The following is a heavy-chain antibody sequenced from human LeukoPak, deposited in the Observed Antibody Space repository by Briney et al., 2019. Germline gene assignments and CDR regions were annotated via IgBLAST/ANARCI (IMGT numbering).Heavy chain of an antibody. V-gene: IGHV3-21*06. CDR2: ISTDNSYR. Sequence: GGSLRLSCAASGFTFNNYWMSWIRQAPGKGLEWVSSISTDNSYRHYADSVKGRFTISRDNPKNSLYLQMNTLRAEDTAVYYCARDVSLDFWGQGTLVTVSS. J-gene: IGHJ4*02. CDR3: ARDVSLDF. CDR1: GFTFNNYW.